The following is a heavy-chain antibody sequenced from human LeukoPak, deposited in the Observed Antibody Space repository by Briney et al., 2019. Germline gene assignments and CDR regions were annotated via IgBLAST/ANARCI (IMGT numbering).Heavy chain of an antibody. J-gene: IGHJ4*02. CDR2: IYWDDDK. Sequence: SGPTLVKPTQTLTLTCTFSGFSLSTSGVGVGWIRQPPGKALEWLALIYWDDDKRYSPPLKSRLTITKDTSKNQVVLTMTNMDPVDTATYYCARTLVDYVWGSYRYTGFDYWGQGTLVTVSS. V-gene: IGHV2-5*02. D-gene: IGHD3-16*02. CDR1: GFSLSTSGVG. CDR3: ARTLVDYVWGSYRYTGFDY.